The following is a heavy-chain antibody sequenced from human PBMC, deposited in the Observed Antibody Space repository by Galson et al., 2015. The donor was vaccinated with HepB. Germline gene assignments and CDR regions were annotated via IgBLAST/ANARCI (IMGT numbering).Heavy chain of an antibody. CDR1: GYTFTSYG. J-gene: IGHJ6*02. V-gene: IGHV1-18*04. Sequence: VKVSCKASGYTFTSYGISWVRPAPGQGLEWMGWISAYNGNTNYAQKLQGRVTMTTDTSTSTAYMELRSLRSDDTAVYYCARDGSGYYMLYYYYGMDVWGQGTTVTVSS. D-gene: IGHD3-3*01. CDR2: ISAYNGNT. CDR3: ARDGSGYYMLYYYYGMDV.